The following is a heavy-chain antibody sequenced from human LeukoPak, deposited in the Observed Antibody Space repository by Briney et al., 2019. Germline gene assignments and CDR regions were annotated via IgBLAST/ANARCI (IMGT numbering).Heavy chain of an antibody. CDR1: GFTFSSHG. CDR2: ISSSSSYI. CDR3: ARDGYSGSY. Sequence: GRSLRLSCAASGFTFSSHGMHWVRQAPGKGLEWVSSISSSSSYIYYADSVKGRFTISRDNAKNSLYLQMNSLRAEDTAVYYCARDGYSGSYWGQGTLVTVSS. J-gene: IGHJ4*02. V-gene: IGHV3-21*01. D-gene: IGHD5-12*01.